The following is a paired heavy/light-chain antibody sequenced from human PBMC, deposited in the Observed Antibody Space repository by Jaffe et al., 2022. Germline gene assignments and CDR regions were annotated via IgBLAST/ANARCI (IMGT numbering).Heavy chain of an antibody. V-gene: IGHV4-39*01. J-gene: IGHJ2*01. CDR1: GDSISSPSYY. CDR3: ATSPFSSWYPWYFDL. Sequence: QLQLQESGPGLVKSSETLSLTCNVSGDSISSPSYYWAWIRQPPGKGLEFIGSIWHGGKTYYNPSLRNRVTISEDTSKNLFSLKVNSVTAADTAVYYCATSPFSSWYPWYFDLWGHGTLVSVSS. D-gene: IGHD6-13*01. CDR2: IWHGGKT.
Light chain of an antibody. Sequence: DIVLTQSPGTLSLSPGERATLSCRASQSLSSSCVAWYQQKPGQAPRLLIYDDSTRATGTPERFSGSGSGTDFTLTITRLEPEDFAVYYCQQYDSSVQTLTFGGGTKVEI. CDR1: QSLSSSC. CDR3: QQYDSSVQTLT. CDR2: DDS. J-gene: IGKJ4*01. V-gene: IGKV3-20*01.